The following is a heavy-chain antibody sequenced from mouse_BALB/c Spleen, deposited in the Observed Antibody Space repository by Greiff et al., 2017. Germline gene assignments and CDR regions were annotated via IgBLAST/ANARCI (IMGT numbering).Heavy chain of an antibody. V-gene: IGHV5-17*02. CDR1: GFTFSSFG. CDR2: ISSGSSTI. CDR3: ARSSYDYDDPYAMDY. J-gene: IGHJ4*01. D-gene: IGHD2-4*01. Sequence: DVKLVESGGGLVQPGGSRKLSCAASGFTFSSFGMHWVRQAPEKGLEWVAYISSGSSTIYYADTVKGRFTISRDNPKNTLFLQMTSLRSEDTAMYYCARSSYDYDDPYAMDYWGQGTSVTVSS.